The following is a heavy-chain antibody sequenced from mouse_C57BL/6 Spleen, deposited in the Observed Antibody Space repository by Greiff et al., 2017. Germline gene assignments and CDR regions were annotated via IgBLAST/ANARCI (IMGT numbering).Heavy chain of an antibody. CDR3: ARDISYYAMDY. CDR1: GYSITSGYY. V-gene: IGHV3-6*01. J-gene: IGHJ4*01. Sequence: EVKLMESGPGLVKPSQSLSLTCSVTGYSITSGYYWNWIRQFPGNKLEWMGYISYDGSNNYNPSLKNRISITRDTSKNQFFLKLNSVTTEDTATYYCARDISYYAMDYWGQGTSVTVSS. CDR2: ISYDGSN.